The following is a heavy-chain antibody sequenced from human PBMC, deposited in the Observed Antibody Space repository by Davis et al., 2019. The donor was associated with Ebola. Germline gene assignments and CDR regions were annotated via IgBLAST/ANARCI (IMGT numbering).Heavy chain of an antibody. D-gene: IGHD1-1*01. J-gene: IGHJ4*02. CDR1: GYTFINYH. CDR2: IHPSGGRT. V-gene: IGHV1-46*01. CDR3: ARDFAEHWTFDY. Sequence: ASVKVSCKASGYTFINYHMHWVRQAPGRGLEWMGIIHPSGGRTTYAQKFQGRVTMTRDTSPSTDYMELSSLRSEDTAVYYCARDFAEHWTFDYWGQGTLVTVSS.